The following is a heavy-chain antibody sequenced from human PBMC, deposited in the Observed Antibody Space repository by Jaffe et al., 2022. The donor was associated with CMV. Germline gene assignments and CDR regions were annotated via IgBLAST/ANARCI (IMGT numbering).Heavy chain of an antibody. CDR1: GFSFTTYE. CDR2: ITPSGDTK. V-gene: IGHV3-48*03. CDR3: AGVLTGYHPIDY. D-gene: IGHD3-9*01. J-gene: IGHJ4*02. Sequence: EVQLVESGGGLVQPGGSLRLSCAASGFSFTTYEMNWVRQAPGKGLEWVSYITPSGDTKLYVDSVRGRFTISRDNAKNSLYLQMNSLRAEDTAVYFCAGVLTGYHPIDYWGQGTLVTVSS.